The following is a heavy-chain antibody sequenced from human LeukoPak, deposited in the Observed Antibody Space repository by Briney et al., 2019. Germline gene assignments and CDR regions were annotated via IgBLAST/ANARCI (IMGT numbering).Heavy chain of an antibody. V-gene: IGHV4-4*02. CDR3: ASPGPYDSSGYLLGY. CDR2: IYHSGST. Sequence: SETLSLTCAVSGGSISSSNWWSWVRQPPGKGLEWIGEIYHSGSTNYNPSLKSRVTISVDKSKNQFSLKLSSVTAADTAVYYCASPGPYDSSGYLLGYWGQGTLVTVSS. D-gene: IGHD3-22*01. J-gene: IGHJ4*02. CDR1: GGSISSSNW.